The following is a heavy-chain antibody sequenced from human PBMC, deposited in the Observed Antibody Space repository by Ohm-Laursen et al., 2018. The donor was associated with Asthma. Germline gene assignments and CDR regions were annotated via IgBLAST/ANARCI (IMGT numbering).Heavy chain of an antibody. CDR3: ARDLPSLVDIVVVVAAMSSYGMDV. CDR1: GFTFSSYG. V-gene: IGHV3-33*01. D-gene: IGHD2-15*01. J-gene: IGHJ6*02. CDR2: IWYDGSNK. Sequence: SLRLSCAASGFTFSSYGMHWVRQAPGKGLEWVAVIWYDGSNKYYADSVKGRFTISRDNSKNTLYLQMNSLRAEDTAVYYCARDLPSLVDIVVVVAAMSSYGMDVWGQGTTVTVSS.